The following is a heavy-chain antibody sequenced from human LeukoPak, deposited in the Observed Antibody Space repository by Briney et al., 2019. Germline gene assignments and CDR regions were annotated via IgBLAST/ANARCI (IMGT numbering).Heavy chain of an antibody. CDR1: GGSISSSSYY. CDR2: NYYSGST. J-gene: IGHJ4*02. Sequence: SETLSLTCTVSGGSISSSSYYWGWIRQPPGKGLEWIGSNYYSGSTYYNPSLKSRVTISVDTSKNQFSLKLSSVTAADTAVYYCARVTGAYYYDSSGYYFRIPYYFDYWGQGTLVTVSS. D-gene: IGHD3-22*01. CDR3: ARVTGAYYYDSSGYYFRIPYYFDY. V-gene: IGHV4-39*07.